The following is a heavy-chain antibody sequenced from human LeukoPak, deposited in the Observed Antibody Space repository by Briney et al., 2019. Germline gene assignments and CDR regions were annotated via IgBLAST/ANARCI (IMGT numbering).Heavy chain of an antibody. Sequence: TGGSLRLSCAASGFTFNSCDMHWVRQARGKGLEWVALIWHDGSKKYYADSVKGRFTISRDNSKNLLYLQMNSLRVEDTAVYYCARDLAADASDWGQGTLVTVSS. J-gene: IGHJ4*02. CDR1: GFTFNSCD. CDR2: IWHDGSKK. CDR3: ARDLAADASD. D-gene: IGHD3-10*01. V-gene: IGHV3-33*01.